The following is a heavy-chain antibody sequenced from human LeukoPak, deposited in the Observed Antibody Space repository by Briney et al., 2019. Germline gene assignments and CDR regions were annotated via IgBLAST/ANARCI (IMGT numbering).Heavy chain of an antibody. V-gene: IGHV4-59*12. CDR1: VDSISGYY. J-gene: IGHJ4*02. D-gene: IGHD2/OR15-2a*01. Sequence: PSETLSLTCSVSVDSISGYYWSWIRQPPGKGLEWIGYIHYSGSTNYNSSLKSRLTISVDTSKNQFSLKLNAVTAADTAVYFCATAEWEYFYYESWGQGALVSVSS. CDR3: ATAEWEYFYYES. CDR2: IHYSGST.